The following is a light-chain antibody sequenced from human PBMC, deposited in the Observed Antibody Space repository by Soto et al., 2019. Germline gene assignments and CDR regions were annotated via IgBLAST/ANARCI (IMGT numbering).Light chain of an antibody. V-gene: IGKV3-15*01. CDR1: QSVGSN. Sequence: LLAQAPTTLAVSRGAGGTLSCRGSQSVGSNLAWYQQKPGPTPKVLIYGASARAIGIPARFSGSGFGTEFTLTISSLQSEDFVVYYCQEHSNWPLVSFGGGTKVDIK. CDR2: GAS. CDR3: QEHSNWPLVS. J-gene: IGKJ4*02.